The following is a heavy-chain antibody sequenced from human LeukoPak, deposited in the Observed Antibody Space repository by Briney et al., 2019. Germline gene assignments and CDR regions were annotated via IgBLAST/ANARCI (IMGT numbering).Heavy chain of an antibody. CDR2: IVPILGIT. CDR3: ARAGYSSGRAAFDI. D-gene: IGHD6-19*01. J-gene: IGHJ3*02. CDR1: GGTISSNA. V-gene: IGHV1-69*04. Sequence: ASVKVSCKASGGTISSNAISWVRQAPGRGLEWMGRIVPILGITSYAQKFQGRVTITADKSTNTVYMELNSLRSEDTAVYYCARAGYSSGRAAFDIWGQGAMVTVSS.